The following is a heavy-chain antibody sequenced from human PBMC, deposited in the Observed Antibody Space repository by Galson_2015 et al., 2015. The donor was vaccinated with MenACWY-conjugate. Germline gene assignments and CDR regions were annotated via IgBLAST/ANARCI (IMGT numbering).Heavy chain of an antibody. J-gene: IGHJ4*02. V-gene: IGHV4-61*02. CDR3: ASLGYCSTTSCYAFDD. D-gene: IGHD2-2*01. CDR1: GGSISSGSYY. Sequence: LSLTCTVSGGSISSGSYYWSWIRQPAGKGLEWIGRIYASGSSGSTNYNPSLKSRVTISVDTSKNQFSLKLSSVTAADTAVYYCASLGYCSTTSCYAFDDWGQGTLVTVSS. CDR2: IYASGSSGST.